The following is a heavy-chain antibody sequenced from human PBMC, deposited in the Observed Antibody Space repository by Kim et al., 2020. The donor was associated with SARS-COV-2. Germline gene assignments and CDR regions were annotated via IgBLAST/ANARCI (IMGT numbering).Heavy chain of an antibody. CDR1: GYTFTSYG. D-gene: IGHD3-16*01. CDR3: ARFALYLNWVKGGSDY. Sequence: ASVKVSCKASGYTFTSYGISWVRQAPGQGLEWMGWISAYNGNTNYAQKLQGRVTMTTDTSTSTAYMELRSLRSDDTAVYYCARFALYLNWVKGGSDYWGQGTLVTVSS. J-gene: IGHJ4*02. CDR2: ISAYNGNT. V-gene: IGHV1-18*01.